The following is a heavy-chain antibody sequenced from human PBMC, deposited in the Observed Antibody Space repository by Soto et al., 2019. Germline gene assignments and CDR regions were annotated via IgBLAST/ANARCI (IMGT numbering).Heavy chain of an antibody. V-gene: IGHV3-21*01. CDR1: GFTVSTYS. J-gene: IGHJ4*02. Sequence: PWGSLRISCAACGFTVSTYSMNWVRQAPGKGLEWVSYITSDSSNVHYADSVKGRFTISRDNAKNSLSLQMNTLRAEDTAVYYCARDLGVALATLTLDYWGQGTLVTVSS. CDR3: ARDLGVALATLTLDY. D-gene: IGHD2-15*01. CDR2: ITSDSSNV.